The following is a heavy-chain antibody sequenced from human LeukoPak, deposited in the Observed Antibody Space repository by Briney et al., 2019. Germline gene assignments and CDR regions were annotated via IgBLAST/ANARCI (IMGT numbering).Heavy chain of an antibody. CDR2: IWYDGSNK. J-gene: IGHJ3*02. D-gene: IGHD3-22*01. V-gene: IGHV3-33*01. Sequence: PGGSLRLSCAASGFTFSSYGMHWVRQAPGKGLEWVAVIWYDGSNKYYADSVKGRFTISRDNSKNTLYLQMNSLRAEDTAVYYCARAGVEYYYDSSGYHDAFDIWGQGTVVTVSS. CDR1: GFTFSSYG. CDR3: ARAGVEYYYDSSGYHDAFDI.